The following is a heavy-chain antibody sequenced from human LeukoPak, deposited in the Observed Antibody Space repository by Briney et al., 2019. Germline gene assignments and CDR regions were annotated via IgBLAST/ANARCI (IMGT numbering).Heavy chain of an antibody. J-gene: IGHJ3*01. D-gene: IGHD2-2*01. CDR3: ARGRGVVVAGASLDAFDF. CDR1: GGSISSGGYY. V-gene: IGHV4-61*10. Sequence: PSETLSPTCTVSGGSISSGGYYWSWIRQPAGKGLEWIGYIYDSGSTNYNPSLESRLTMSVDTSKNQFSLELSSVIDADTAVYYCARGRGVVVAGASLDAFDFWGQGTMVTVSS. CDR2: IYDSGST.